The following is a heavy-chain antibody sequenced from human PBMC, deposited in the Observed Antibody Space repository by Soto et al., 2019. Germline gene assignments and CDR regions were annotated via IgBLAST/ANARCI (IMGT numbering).Heavy chain of an antibody. D-gene: IGHD3-10*01. J-gene: IGHJ5*02. CDR3: ARAGPRITMVRGVSRFDP. Sequence: SETLSLTCSVSGGSISSGDYYWNWIRQPPGKGLEWIGHIYYSGSTYYNSSLKSRVTISLDTSKNQFSLKLSSVTAADTAVYYCARAGPRITMVRGVSRFDPWGQGTLVTVSS. V-gene: IGHV4-30-4*01. CDR2: IYYSGST. CDR1: GGSISSGDYY.